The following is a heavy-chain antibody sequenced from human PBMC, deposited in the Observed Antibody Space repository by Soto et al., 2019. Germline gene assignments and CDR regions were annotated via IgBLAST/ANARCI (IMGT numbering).Heavy chain of an antibody. CDR2: IYYSGST. J-gene: IGHJ5*02. CDR3: ERRSIAAAGWWFDP. CDR1: GGSISSGGYY. D-gene: IGHD6-13*01. Sequence: QVQLQESGPGLVKPSQTLSLTCTVSGGSISSGGYYWSWIRQHPGKGPEWIGYIYYSGSTYYNPSLKSRVTISVDTSKNQFSLKVSSVTAADTAVYYCERRSIAAAGWWFDPWGQGTLVTVSS. V-gene: IGHV4-31*03.